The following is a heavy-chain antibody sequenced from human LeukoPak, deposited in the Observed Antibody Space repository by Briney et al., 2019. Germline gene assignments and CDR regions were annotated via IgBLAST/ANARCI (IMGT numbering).Heavy chain of an antibody. Sequence: PGGSLRLSCAGSGFTFSNYTMTWVRQAPGKGLEWVSSVSGSGRNTFYPDSVEGRFTISRDNSKNMLYLQMNSLRAEDTAVYYCAKVSGRIQIWPQPFGDGMDVWGQGTTVTVSS. CDR3: AKVSGRIQIWPQPFGDGMDV. J-gene: IGHJ6*02. CDR1: GFTFSNYT. D-gene: IGHD3-10*01. CDR2: VSGSGRNT. V-gene: IGHV3-23*01.